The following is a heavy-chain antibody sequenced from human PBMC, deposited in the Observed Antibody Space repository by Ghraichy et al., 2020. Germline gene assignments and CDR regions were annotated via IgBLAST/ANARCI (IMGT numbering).Heavy chain of an antibody. D-gene: IGHD3-10*01. J-gene: IGHJ4*02. CDR2: FYHSGST. Sequence: SETLSLTCAVSGYSISSGYYWGWIRQPPGKGLEWIGSFYHSGSTYYNPFLKSRVTISVNTSKNQFPLKLSPVTAADTAVYYCARDETSSGSYGIDYWGQGTLVTVSS. CDR3: ARDETSSGSYGIDY. CDR1: GYSISSGYY. V-gene: IGHV4-38-2*02.